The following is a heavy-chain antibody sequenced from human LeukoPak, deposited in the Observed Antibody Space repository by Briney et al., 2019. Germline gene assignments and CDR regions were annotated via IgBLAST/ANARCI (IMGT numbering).Heavy chain of an antibody. CDR2: ISSSSSYT. V-gene: IGHV3-11*06. D-gene: IGHD1-1*01. CDR3: ARPTRYGTIDAFDI. CDR1: GFTFSDYY. Sequence: PGGSLRLSCAAPGFTFSDYYMSWIRQAPGKGLEWVSYISSSSSYTNYADSVKGRFTISRDNAENSLYLQMNSLRAEDTAVYYCARPTRYGTIDAFDIWGQGTMVTVSS. J-gene: IGHJ3*02.